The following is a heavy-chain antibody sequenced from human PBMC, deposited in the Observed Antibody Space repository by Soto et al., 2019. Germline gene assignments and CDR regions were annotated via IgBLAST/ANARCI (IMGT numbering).Heavy chain of an antibody. CDR2: IKQDGSEK. Sequence: EVQLVESGGGLVQPGGSLRLSCAASGFTFSSYWMSWVRQAPGKGMEWVANIKQDGSEKYYVDSVKGRFTISRDNAKNSLYLQMNSLRAEDTAVYYCARDPYSSGAYYFDYWGQGTLVTDSS. J-gene: IGHJ4*02. D-gene: IGHD6-19*01. V-gene: IGHV3-7*01. CDR1: GFTFSSYW. CDR3: ARDPYSSGAYYFDY.